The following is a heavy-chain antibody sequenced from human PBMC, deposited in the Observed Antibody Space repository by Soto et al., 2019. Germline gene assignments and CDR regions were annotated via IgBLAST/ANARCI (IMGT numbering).Heavy chain of an antibody. CDR2: INHSGST. D-gene: IGHD3-10*01. Sequence: SETLSLTCAVYGGSFSGYYWTWIRQPPGTGLEWIGEINHSGSTNYNPSLKSRVTISVDTSKNQFSLKLTPVTAADTAVYYCARDKITDLFDYWGQGTLVTVSS. J-gene: IGHJ4*02. CDR1: GGSFSGYY. CDR3: ARDKITDLFDY. V-gene: IGHV4-34*01.